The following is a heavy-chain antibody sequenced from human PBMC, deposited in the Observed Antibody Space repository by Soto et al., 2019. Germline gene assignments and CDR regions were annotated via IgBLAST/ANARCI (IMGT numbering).Heavy chain of an antibody. CDR3: AKYLRDSSSSGGWFDP. J-gene: IGHJ5*02. D-gene: IGHD6-6*01. Sequence: GGSLRLSCAASGFPFSSYAMSWVRQAPGKGLEWVSAISGSGGSTYYAYSVKGRFTISRDNSKNTLYLQMNSLRAEDTAVYYCAKYLRDSSSSGGWFDPWGQGTLVTVSS. CDR1: GFPFSSYA. CDR2: ISGSGGST. V-gene: IGHV3-23*01.